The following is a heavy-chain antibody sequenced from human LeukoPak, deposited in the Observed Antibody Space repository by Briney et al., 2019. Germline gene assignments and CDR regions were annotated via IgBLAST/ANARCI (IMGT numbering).Heavy chain of an antibody. V-gene: IGHV3-21*01. J-gene: IGHJ4*02. D-gene: IGHD6-13*01. CDR1: GFTFSSHA. CDR3: ARRNSGYSSSWYFNDY. Sequence: GGSLRLSCAASGFTFSSHAMNWVRQAPGKGLEWVSSISSNINYIQYADSVKGRFTISRDNAKNSLYLQMNSLRAKDTAVYYRARRNSGYSSSWYFNDYWGQGTLVTVSS. CDR2: ISSNINYI.